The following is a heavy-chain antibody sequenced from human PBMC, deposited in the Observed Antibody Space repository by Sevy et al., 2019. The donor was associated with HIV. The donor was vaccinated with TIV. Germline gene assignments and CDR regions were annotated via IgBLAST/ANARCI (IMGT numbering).Heavy chain of an antibody. CDR2: TNRDGSSP. V-gene: IGHV3-74*01. CDR1: GFTFSSYW. Sequence: GGSLRLSCAASGFTFSSYWMHWVRQGLGKGLVWVSRTNRDGSSPSYADSVKGRFTVSRDNAKNTLYLQMNSRRVEDTAVYYCAGSRYRSGLGYWGQGTLVTVSS. J-gene: IGHJ4*02. D-gene: IGHD6-19*01. CDR3: AGSRYRSGLGY.